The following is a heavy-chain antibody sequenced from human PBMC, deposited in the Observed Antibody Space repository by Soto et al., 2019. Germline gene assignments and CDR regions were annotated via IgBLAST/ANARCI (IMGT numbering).Heavy chain of an antibody. J-gene: IGHJ4*02. CDR1: GFTFSSYS. CDR3: ARDQPGYSYGYGLGY. Sequence: EVQLVESGGGLVKPGGSLRLSCAASGFTFSSYSRNWVRQAPGKGLEWVSSISSSSSYIYYADSVKGRFTISRDNAKNSLYLQMNSLRAEETAVYYCARDQPGYSYGYGLGYWGQETLVTVSS. D-gene: IGHD5-18*01. V-gene: IGHV3-21*01. CDR2: ISSSSSYI.